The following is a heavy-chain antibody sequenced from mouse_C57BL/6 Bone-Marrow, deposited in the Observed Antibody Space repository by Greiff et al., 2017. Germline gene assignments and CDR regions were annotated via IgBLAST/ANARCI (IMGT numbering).Heavy chain of an antibody. Sequence: QVKLKQSGAELMKPGASVKLSCKATGYTFTGYWIEWVKQRPGHGLEWIGEILPGSGSTNYNEKFKGKATFTADTSSNTAYMQLSSLTTEDSAIYYWARSRATVVARNFDVWGTGTTVTVSS. CDR2: ILPGSGST. V-gene: IGHV1-9*01. D-gene: IGHD1-1*01. CDR1: GYTFTGYW. J-gene: IGHJ1*03. CDR3: ARSRATVVARNFDV.